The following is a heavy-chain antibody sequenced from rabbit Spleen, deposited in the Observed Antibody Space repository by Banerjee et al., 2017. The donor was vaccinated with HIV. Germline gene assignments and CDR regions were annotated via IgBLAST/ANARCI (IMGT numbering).Heavy chain of an antibody. CDR3: ARDTGSSFSSYGMDL. D-gene: IGHD8-1*01. CDR2: IAGSSSGFT. V-gene: IGHV1S40*01. J-gene: IGHJ6*01. Sequence: QSLEESGGDLVKPGASLTLTCTASGFSFSSRDYMCWVRKAPGKGLEWISCIAGSSSGFTYSATWAKGRFTCSKTSSTTVTLQMTSLTVADTATYFCARDTGSSFSSYGMDLWGPGTLVTVS. CDR1: GFSFSSRDY.